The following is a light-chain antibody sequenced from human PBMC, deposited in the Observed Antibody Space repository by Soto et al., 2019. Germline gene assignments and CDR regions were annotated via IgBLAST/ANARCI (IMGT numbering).Light chain of an antibody. V-gene: IGKV3-15*01. Sequence: EIVMTQSPATLSVSPGERATLSCRASQSVSSYLAWYQQKPGQAPRLLIYGASTRATGIPARFSGSGSGTEFTLTIRSLQSEDFAVYYCQQYNNWPSWTFGQGTTGDIK. CDR1: QSVSSY. J-gene: IGKJ1*01. CDR3: QQYNNWPSWT. CDR2: GAS.